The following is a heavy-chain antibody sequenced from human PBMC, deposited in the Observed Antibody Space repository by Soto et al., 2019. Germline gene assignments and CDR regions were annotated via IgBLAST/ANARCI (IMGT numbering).Heavy chain of an antibody. CDR3: ARDSRSYMYVAH. D-gene: IGHD1-26*01. V-gene: IGHV1-18*01. J-gene: IGHJ1*01. Sequence: QVQLVQSGAEVKKPGASVKVSCKASGYTFTSSGFSWVRQAPGQGLEWMAWISAYNGETHYAQKGQGRVAMTTDTDTSTYDMELRSLRSDDTAVSYCARDSRSYMYVAHWGQGTLVTVSS. CDR2: ISAYNGET. CDR1: GYTFTSSG.